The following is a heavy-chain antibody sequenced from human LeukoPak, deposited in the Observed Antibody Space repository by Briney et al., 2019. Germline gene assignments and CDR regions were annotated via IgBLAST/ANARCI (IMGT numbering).Heavy chain of an antibody. CDR3: ARIHGPDSSGYWGQGRKLYYFDY. Sequence: GGSLRLSCAAPGFTFDDYGMSWVRQAPGKGLEWVSGINWNGGSTGYADSVKGRFTISRDNAKNSLYLQMNSLRAEDTALYYCARIHGPDSSGYWGQGRKLYYFDYWGQGTLVTVSS. CDR1: GFTFDDYG. D-gene: IGHD3-22*01. J-gene: IGHJ4*02. CDR2: INWNGGST. V-gene: IGHV3-20*04.